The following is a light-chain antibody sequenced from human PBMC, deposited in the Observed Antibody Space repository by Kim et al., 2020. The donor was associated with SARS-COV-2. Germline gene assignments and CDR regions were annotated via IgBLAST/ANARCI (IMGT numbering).Light chain of an antibody. J-gene: IGKJ1*01. V-gene: IGKV3-11*01. CDR2: DAS. Sequence: LAPGERATLSCRASQIGSSYLAWYQQKPGQAPRLLNYDASNRATGIPARFSGSGSATDFTLTISSLEPEDFAVYYCQQRSNWPRTFGQGTKVDIK. CDR1: QIGSSY. CDR3: QQRSNWPRT.